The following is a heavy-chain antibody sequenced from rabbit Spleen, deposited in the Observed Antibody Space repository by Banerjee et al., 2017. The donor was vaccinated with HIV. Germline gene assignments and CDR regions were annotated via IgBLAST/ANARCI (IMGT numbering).Heavy chain of an antibody. CDR2: IAGSSSDFT. V-gene: IGHV1S40*01. CDR3: ARGDGYAYGGYDL. Sequence: QSLEESGGGLVQPEGSLALTCKASGFSFSSSDYICWVRQAPGKGLEWISCIAGSSSDFTYSATWAKGRFTISKTSSTTVTLQMPSLTAADTATYFCARGDGYAYGGYDLWGQGTLVTVS. D-gene: IGHD6-1*01. J-gene: IGHJ3*01. CDR1: GFSFSSSDY.